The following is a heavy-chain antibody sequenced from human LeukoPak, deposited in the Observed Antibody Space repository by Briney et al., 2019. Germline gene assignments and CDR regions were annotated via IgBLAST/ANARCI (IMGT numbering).Heavy chain of an antibody. D-gene: IGHD2-2*01. CDR2: IYYSGST. V-gene: IGHV4-59*01. Sequence: SETLSLTCTVSGGSISSYYWSWIRQPPGKGLEWIGYIYYSGSTNCNPSLKSRVTISVDTSKNQFSLKLSSVTAADTAVYYCARGPRVVPAAYWYFDLWGRGTLVTVSS. CDR3: ARGPRVVPAAYWYFDL. CDR1: GGSISSYY. J-gene: IGHJ2*01.